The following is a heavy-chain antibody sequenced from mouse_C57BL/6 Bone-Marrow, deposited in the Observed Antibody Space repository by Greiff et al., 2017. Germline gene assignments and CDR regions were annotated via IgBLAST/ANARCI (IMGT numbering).Heavy chain of an antibody. D-gene: IGHD2-4*01. V-gene: IGHV1S132*01. J-gene: IGHJ4*01. Sequence: QVQLQQSGAELVRPGTSVKLSCKTSGYTFTSYWIHWVKQRSGQGLECIARIYPGSGSTYYTEKFKGKATLTADQSSSTAYMQLSSLKSEDSAVYCCARDEITTYAMDYWGQGTSVTVSS. CDR2: IYPGSGST. CDR3: ARDEITTYAMDY. CDR1: GYTFTSYW.